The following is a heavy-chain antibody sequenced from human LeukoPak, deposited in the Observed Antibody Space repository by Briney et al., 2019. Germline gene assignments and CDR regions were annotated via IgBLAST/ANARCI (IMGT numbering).Heavy chain of an antibody. CDR3: ARVGSGWYRPPFDY. Sequence: GGSLRLSCAASGFTFSSYEMNWVRQAPGKGLEWVSYISSSGSTIYYANSVKGRFTISRDNAKNSLYLQMNSLRAEDTAVYYCARVGSGWYRPPFDYWGQGTLVTVSS. V-gene: IGHV3-48*03. D-gene: IGHD6-19*01. J-gene: IGHJ4*02. CDR2: ISSSGSTI. CDR1: GFTFSSYE.